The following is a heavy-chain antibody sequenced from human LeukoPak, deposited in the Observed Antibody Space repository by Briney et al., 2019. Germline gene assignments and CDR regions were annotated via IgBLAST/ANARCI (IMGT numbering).Heavy chain of an antibody. J-gene: IGHJ4*02. CDR2: ILYDGSDK. Sequence: GGALRPSLAASGFNFGGYGMHRVRQAPGKGLEGVAFILYDGSDKYYAASVRGRFNISRDNSKNTLYLQLSSLRVEDTAVYYCAPEYSSSLAIDYWGQGTLVTVSS. V-gene: IGHV3-30*02. D-gene: IGHD6-6*01. CDR3: APEYSSSLAIDY. CDR1: GFNFGGYG.